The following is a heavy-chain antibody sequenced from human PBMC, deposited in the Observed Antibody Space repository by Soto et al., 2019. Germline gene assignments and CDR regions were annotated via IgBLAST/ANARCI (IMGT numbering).Heavy chain of an antibody. J-gene: IGHJ3*02. V-gene: IGHV4-30-4*01. Sequence: QVRLQESGPGLVKPSPTLSLTCTVSGGSIISGNYFWSWVRQTPGKGLEWIAYIHHTGRAHYNPSLESRVAMSIDTSENQFSLRLISVTDADTAVYYWAREVIAPQPGADGVDSWGQGTMVTVSS. CDR3: AREVIAPQPGADGVDS. D-gene: IGHD2-21*01. CDR2: IHHTGRA. CDR1: GGSIISGNYF.